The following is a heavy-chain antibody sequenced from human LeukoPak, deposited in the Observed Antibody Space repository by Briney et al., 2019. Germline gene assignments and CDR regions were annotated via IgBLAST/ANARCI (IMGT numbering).Heavy chain of an antibody. D-gene: IGHD1-26*01. Sequence: HPGGSLRFSCAASGFTFSSYGMHWVRQAPGKGLEWVAVISYDGSNKYYADSVKGRFTISRDNSKNTLYLQMNSLRAEDTAVYYCAKDLRGVGATRGMDVWGQGTTVTVSS. V-gene: IGHV3-30*18. CDR2: ISYDGSNK. CDR3: AKDLRGVGATRGMDV. CDR1: GFTFSSYG. J-gene: IGHJ6*02.